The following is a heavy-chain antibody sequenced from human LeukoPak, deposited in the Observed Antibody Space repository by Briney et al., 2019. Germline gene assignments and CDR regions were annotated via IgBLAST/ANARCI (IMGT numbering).Heavy chain of an antibody. D-gene: IGHD3-3*01. V-gene: IGHV3-21*01. J-gene: IGHJ5*02. Sequence: GGSLRLSCAASGFTFSSYSMNWVRQAPGKGLEWVSSISSSSSYIYYADSVKGRFTISRDNAKNSLYLQMNSLRAEDTTVYYCARAPRITIFGGVTPGNNCFDPWGQGTLVTVSS. CDR3: ARAPRITIFGGVTPGNNCFDP. CDR2: ISSSSSYI. CDR1: GFTFSSYS.